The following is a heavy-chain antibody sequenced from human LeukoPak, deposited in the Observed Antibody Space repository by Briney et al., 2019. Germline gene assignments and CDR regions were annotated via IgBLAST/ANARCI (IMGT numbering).Heavy chain of an antibody. J-gene: IGHJ3*02. Sequence: ASVKVSCKASGYTFTSYYMHWVRQAPGQGLEWMGWINPNSGGTNYAQKFQGRVTMTRDTSISTAYMELSRLRSDDTAVYYCARIPRRPTGAAFDIWGQGTMVTVSS. CDR3: ARIPRRPTGAAFDI. D-gene: IGHD2-21*01. CDR2: INPNSGGT. V-gene: IGHV1-2*02. CDR1: GYTFTSYY.